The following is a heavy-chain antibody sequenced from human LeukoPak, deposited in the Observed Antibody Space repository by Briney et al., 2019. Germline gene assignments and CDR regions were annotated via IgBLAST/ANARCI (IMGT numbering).Heavy chain of an antibody. D-gene: IGHD3-9*01. CDR2: IKSQTDGGAT. CDR3: TTDHSRSYDILTAYLDAFDI. V-gene: IGHV3-15*05. Sequence: PGGSLRLSCAASGFTFSDYYMTWVRQAPGKGLEWVGRIKSQTDGGATDYATLVKGRFAITRDDARNTLYLQLNRLKTDDTAVYYCTTDHSRSYDILTAYLDAFDIWGQGTMVTVSS. CDR1: GFTFSDYY. J-gene: IGHJ3*02.